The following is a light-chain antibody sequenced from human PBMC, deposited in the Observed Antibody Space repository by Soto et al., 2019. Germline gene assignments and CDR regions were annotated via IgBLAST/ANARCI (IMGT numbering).Light chain of an antibody. Sequence: QSALTQPPSVSGSPGQSVTISCTGTSSDVGSYNRVSWYQQPPGTAPKLMIYEVSNRPSGVPDRFSGSKSGNTASLTIYGLQAEDEADYYCSSYADSNNLVFGGGTKLTVL. CDR3: SSYADSNNLV. CDR2: EVS. J-gene: IGLJ2*01. V-gene: IGLV2-18*02. CDR1: SSDVGSYNR.